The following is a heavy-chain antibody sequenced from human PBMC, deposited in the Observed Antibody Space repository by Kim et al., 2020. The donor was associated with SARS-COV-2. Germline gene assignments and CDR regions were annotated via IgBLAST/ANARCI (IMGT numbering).Heavy chain of an antibody. Sequence: GVSLRLSCAASGFTFSSYTMHWVRQAPGKGLEWVAVISYDGSNKYYADSVKGRFAISRDNSKNTLYLQMNSLRAEYTAVYYCARDPGITMVVVTIRADW. CDR3: ARDPGITMVVVTIRADW. CDR2: ISYDGSNK. D-gene: IGHD3-22*01. CDR1: GFTFSSYT. V-gene: IGHV3-30*09. J-gene: IGHJ2*01.